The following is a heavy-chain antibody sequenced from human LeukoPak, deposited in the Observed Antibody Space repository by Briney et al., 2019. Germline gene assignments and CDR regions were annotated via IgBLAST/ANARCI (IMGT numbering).Heavy chain of an antibody. CDR3: ARSHSSGWPPGYY. CDR1: GGSIGSYY. J-gene: IGHJ4*02. Sequence: KPSETLSLTCTVSGGSIGSYYWSWIRQPPGKGLEWIGYIYYSGSTNYNPSLKSRVTISVDTSKNQFSLKLSSVTAADTAVYYCARSHSSGWPPGYYWGQGTLVTVSS. V-gene: IGHV4-59*01. CDR2: IYYSGST. D-gene: IGHD6-19*01.